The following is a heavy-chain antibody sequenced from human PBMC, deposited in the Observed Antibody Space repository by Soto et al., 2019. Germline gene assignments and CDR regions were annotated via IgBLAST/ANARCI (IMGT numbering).Heavy chain of an antibody. J-gene: IGHJ5*02. D-gene: IGHD2-8*02. CDR3: AREVVYWFDL. V-gene: IGHV3-23*01. CDR2: LSDGGGST. CDR1: GFTFSNYA. Sequence: GGSLRLSCAASGFTFSNYAMSWVRQAPGRGLEWVSGLSDGGGSTFYADSVKGRFTISRDNAKNSLYLQMNSLRAEDTAVYYCAREVVYWFDLWGQGTLVTVSS.